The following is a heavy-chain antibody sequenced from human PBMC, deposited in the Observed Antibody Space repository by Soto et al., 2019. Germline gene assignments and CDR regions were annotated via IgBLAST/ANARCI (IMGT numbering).Heavy chain of an antibody. CDR2: ISYDGSNK. Sequence: QVQLVESGGGVVQPGRSLRLSCAASGFTFSSYAMHWVRQAPGKGLEWVAVISYDGSNKYYADSVKGRFTISRDNSKNTLYLQMNSLRAEDTAVYYCARDRANGEAGGDIDYWGQGTLVTVSS. V-gene: IGHV3-30-3*01. CDR3: ARDRANGEAGGDIDY. CDR1: GFTFSSYA. J-gene: IGHJ4*02. D-gene: IGHD3-16*01.